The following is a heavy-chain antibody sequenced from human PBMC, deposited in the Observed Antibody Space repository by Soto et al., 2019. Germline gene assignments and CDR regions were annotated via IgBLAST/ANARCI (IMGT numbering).Heavy chain of an antibody. CDR3: ASHSGSSPEGRYYYGMDV. CDR2: IISILGTA. CDR1: GGTFSSYA. D-gene: IGHD1-26*01. Sequence: QVQLVQSGAEVKKPGSSVKVSCKASGGTFSSYAISWVRQAPGQGLEWMGGIISILGTADYAQKFQGRVTITADESTSTAYMELSSLRSEDTAVYYCASHSGSSPEGRYYYGMDVWGQGTTVTLSS. V-gene: IGHV1-69*12. J-gene: IGHJ6*02.